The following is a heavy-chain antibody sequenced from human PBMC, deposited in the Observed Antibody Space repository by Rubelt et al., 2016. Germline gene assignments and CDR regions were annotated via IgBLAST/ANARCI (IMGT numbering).Heavy chain of an antibody. CDR3: ARADYYDSSGYHNWFDP. J-gene: IGHJ5*02. CDR1: GGSISSSSYY. V-gene: IGHV4-39*07. D-gene: IGHD3-22*01. Sequence: QLQLQESGPGLVKPSETLSLTCTVSGGSISSSSYYWGWIRQPPGKGLEWIGSIYYSGSTYYNPSLKSRVTISVDTSKNQFSLKLSSVTAADTAVYYCARADYYDSSGYHNWFDPWGQGTPVTVSS. CDR2: IYYSGST.